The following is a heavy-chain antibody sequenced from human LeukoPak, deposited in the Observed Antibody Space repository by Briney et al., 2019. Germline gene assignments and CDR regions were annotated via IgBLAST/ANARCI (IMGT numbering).Heavy chain of an antibody. CDR1: GGSISSYY. CDR2: IYYSGST. CDR3: ARDLDGYNNWFDP. V-gene: IGHV4-59*12. J-gene: IGHJ5*02. D-gene: IGHD5-24*01. Sequence: PSETVSLTCTVSGGSISSYYWSWIRQPPGKGLEWIGYIYYSGSTNYNPSLKSRVTISVDTSKNQFSLKLSSVTAADTAVYYCARDLDGYNNWFDPWGQGTLVTVSS.